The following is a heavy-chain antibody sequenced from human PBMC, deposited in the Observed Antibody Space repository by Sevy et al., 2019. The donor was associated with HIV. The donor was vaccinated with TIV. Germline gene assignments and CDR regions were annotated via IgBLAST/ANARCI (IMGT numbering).Heavy chain of an antibody. D-gene: IGHD6-13*01. CDR1: GFTFYSFA. CDR2: ISGDGGST. J-gene: IGHJ3*02. V-gene: IGHV3-23*01. CDR3: AKPRGQQLVRLGAFDI. Sequence: GGSLRLSCAASGFTFYSFAMSWVRQAPGKGLEWVLSISGDGGSTYHADSVKGRFTISRDNSKNTLYLQMNSLRGEDTARYYCAKPRGQQLVRLGAFDIWGQGTMVTVSS.